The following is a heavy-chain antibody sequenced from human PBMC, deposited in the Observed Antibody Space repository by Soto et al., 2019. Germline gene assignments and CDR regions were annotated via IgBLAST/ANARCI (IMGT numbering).Heavy chain of an antibody. CDR3: ARASHKGAISTPGNTFDI. J-gene: IGHJ3*02. Sequence: QVQLQQWGAGLLKPSESLSLTCAVYGGSFSRDFWSWVRQAPGKGLEWIGEINHRATTDYNPSLTSRVTIAVDTSKDQFSRRLSSVTAADTAVYFCARASHKGAISTPGNTFDIRGQGTMVTVSS. CDR1: GGSFSRDF. CDR2: INHRATT. V-gene: IGHV4-34*01. D-gene: IGHD3-3*02.